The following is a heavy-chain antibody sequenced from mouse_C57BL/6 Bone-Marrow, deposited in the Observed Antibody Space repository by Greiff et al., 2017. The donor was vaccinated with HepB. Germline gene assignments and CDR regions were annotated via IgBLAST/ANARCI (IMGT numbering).Heavy chain of an antibody. V-gene: IGHV3-6*01. J-gene: IGHJ4*01. CDR1: GYSITSGYN. Sequence: EVKLQESGPGLVKPSQSLSLTCSVTGYSITSGYNWNWIRQFPGNKLEWMGYISYDGSNNYNPSLKNRISITRDTSKNQFFLKLNSVTTEDTATYYCARGGYYYAMDYWGQGTSVTVSS. CDR2: ISYDGSN. CDR3: ARGGYYYAMDY.